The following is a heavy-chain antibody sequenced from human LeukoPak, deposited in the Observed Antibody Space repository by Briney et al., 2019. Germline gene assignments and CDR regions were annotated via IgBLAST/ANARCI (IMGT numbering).Heavy chain of an antibody. CDR2: ISGSGVST. V-gene: IGHV3-23*01. CDR3: AKWPKSGAVAGFDY. CDR1: GFTFSSYA. J-gene: IGHJ4*02. Sequence: GGSLRLSCAASGFTFSSYAMNWVRQAPGKGLEWVSGISGSGVSTYYADSVKGRFTISRDNSKNTLYLQMNSLRAEDTAVYYCAKWPKSGAVAGFDYWGQGTLVTVSS. D-gene: IGHD6-19*01.